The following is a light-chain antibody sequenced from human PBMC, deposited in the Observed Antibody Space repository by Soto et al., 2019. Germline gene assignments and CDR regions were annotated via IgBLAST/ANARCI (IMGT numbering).Light chain of an antibody. CDR1: QSVSSD. Sequence: EIVMTQSPATLSVSPGERATLSCRASQSVSSDLAWYQQKPGQAPRLLIYGASSRATGIPDRFSGSGSGTDFTLTIDGLEPEDFVAYYCQQYGYSPITFGQGTRLEIK. CDR2: GAS. V-gene: IGKV3-20*01. J-gene: IGKJ5*01. CDR3: QQYGYSPIT.